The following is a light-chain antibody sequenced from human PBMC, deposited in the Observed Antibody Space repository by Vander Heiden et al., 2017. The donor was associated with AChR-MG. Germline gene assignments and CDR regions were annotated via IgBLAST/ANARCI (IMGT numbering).Light chain of an antibody. V-gene: IGLV1-36*01. J-gene: IGLJ3*02. Sequence: QTVLTQPPSVSVAPSQRVTISCSGSSSEVRNNGVNWCLQLPGKAPKLLIYYDDLLPSGVADGFSGSKSGTSASLAISGLQSEDEADYYCAAWDDILNGWVFGGGTKLTVL. CDR2: YDD. CDR1: SSEVRNNG. CDR3: AAWDDILNGWV.